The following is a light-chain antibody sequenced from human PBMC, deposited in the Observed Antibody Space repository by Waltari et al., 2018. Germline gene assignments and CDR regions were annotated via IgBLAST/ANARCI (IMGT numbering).Light chain of an antibody. Sequence: EIMLTQSPGTLSLSPGERATLSCRASQSISKYLPWYQQKPGQAPRLLIYGSSSRATGIPDRFGGSGSGTDFSLTISRLEPQDFAVYYCQHYVRLPATFGQGTKVEIK. V-gene: IGKV3-20*01. J-gene: IGKJ1*01. CDR3: QHYVRLPAT. CDR2: GSS. CDR1: QSISKY.